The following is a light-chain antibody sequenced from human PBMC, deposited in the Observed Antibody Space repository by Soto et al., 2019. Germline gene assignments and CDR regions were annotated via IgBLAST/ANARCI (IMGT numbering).Light chain of an antibody. CDR3: CSYTITSTTFV. J-gene: IGLJ1*01. Sequence: QSVLTQPASVCGSPGQSITISCNGTSSDIGGYNYVSWYQQHPGKAPKLVISEVTNRPSGVSNRFSGSKSGNTASLTISGLQTEDEADYYCCSYTITSTTFVFGNGTKVTV. CDR1: SSDIGGYNY. V-gene: IGLV2-14*01. CDR2: EVT.